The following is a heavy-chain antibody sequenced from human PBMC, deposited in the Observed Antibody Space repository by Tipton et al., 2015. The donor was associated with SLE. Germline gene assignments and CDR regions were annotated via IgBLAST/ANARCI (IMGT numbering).Heavy chain of an antibody. J-gene: IGHJ4*02. D-gene: IGHD6-6*01. V-gene: IGHV4-30-2*02. CDR1: GGSISSGGFS. Sequence: TLSLTCAVSGGSISSGGFSWNWIRQPPGKGLEWIAYIYHDESTYYNPSLKSRVTISLDTSKNQFSLILNSVTAADTAVYYCARQSMAARLDFDFWGQGTLVTVSS. CDR3: ARQSMAARLDFDF. CDR2: IYHDEST.